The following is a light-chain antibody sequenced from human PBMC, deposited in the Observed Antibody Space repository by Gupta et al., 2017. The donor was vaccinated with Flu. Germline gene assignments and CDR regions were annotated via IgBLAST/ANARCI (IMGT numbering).Light chain of an antibody. J-gene: IGLJ1*01. CDR2: YDN. V-gene: IGLV1-36*01. Sequence: QSVLTQPPSVSEAPRQRVAISCSGSSSNIGNNAVNWYQQLPGKAPKLLIYYDNLLPSGISDRFSGSKSGTSASLAISGLQSEDEAEYYCGAWDDSLKAFVFGTGTKVTVL. CDR1: SSNIGNNA. CDR3: GAWDDSLKAFV.